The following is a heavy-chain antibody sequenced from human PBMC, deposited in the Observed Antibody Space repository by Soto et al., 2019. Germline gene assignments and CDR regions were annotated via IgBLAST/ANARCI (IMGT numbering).Heavy chain of an antibody. V-gene: IGHV3-15*07. D-gene: IGHD6-19*01. Sequence: PGGSLRLSCAASGFTFSNAWMNWVRQAPGKGLEWVGRIKSKTDGGTTDYAAPVKGRFTISRDDSKNTLYLQMNSLKTEDTAVYYCTTRIAVAGDNVDYWGQGTLVTVSS. CDR3: TTRIAVAGDNVDY. J-gene: IGHJ4*02. CDR1: GFTFSNAW. CDR2: IKSKTDGGTT.